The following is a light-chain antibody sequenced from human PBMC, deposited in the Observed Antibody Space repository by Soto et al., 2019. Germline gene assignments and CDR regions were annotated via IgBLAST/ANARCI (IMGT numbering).Light chain of an antibody. J-gene: IGLJ3*02. CDR3: QSYDSSLSGSWV. CDR1: SSSIGAGYD. V-gene: IGLV1-40*01. Sequence: QSVLTQPPSVSGAPGQRVTISCTGSSSSIGAGYDVHWYQQLPGTAPKLLIYDNNNRPSGVPDRFSGSKSGTSASLAITGLQAEDEAEYYCQSYDSSLSGSWVFGGGTKLTVL. CDR2: DNN.